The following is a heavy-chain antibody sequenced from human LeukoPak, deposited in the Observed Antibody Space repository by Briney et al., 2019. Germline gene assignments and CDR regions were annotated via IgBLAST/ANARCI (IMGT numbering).Heavy chain of an antibody. CDR3: ARDKTYDSSGYSANNAFDI. D-gene: IGHD3-22*01. CDR1: GFTVSSNY. J-gene: IGHJ3*02. Sequence: GGSLRLSCAASGFTVSSNYMSWVRQAPGKGLEWVSVIYSGGSTYYADSVKGRFTISRDNSKNTLYLQMNSLRAEDTAVYYCARDKTYDSSGYSANNAFDIWGQGTMVTVSS. V-gene: IGHV3-53*01. CDR2: IYSGGST.